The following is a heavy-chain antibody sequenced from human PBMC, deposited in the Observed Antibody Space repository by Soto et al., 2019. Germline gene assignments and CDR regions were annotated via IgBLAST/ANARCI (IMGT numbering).Heavy chain of an antibody. J-gene: IGHJ4*02. Sequence: PSETLSLTCTVSGGSISSYYWSWIRQPPGKGLEWIAYIYYTGSTNYNPSLKSRVTLSADTSKNQLSLKLSSVTAADTAMYYCARVDSSGSYFDSWGQGTLVTVSS. V-gene: IGHV4-59*01. CDR1: GGSISSYY. CDR2: IYYTGST. CDR3: ARVDSSGSYFDS. D-gene: IGHD3-22*01.